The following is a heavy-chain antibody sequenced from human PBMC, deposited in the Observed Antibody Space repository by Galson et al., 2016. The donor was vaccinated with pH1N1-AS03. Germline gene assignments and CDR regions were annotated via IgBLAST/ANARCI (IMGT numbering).Heavy chain of an antibody. V-gene: IGHV1-69*13. J-gene: IGHJ4*02. CDR1: AGTFATFA. CDR2: VIPLSGTT. D-gene: IGHD2/OR15-2a*01. CDR3: ARDRYRDTSTDFYESAY. Sequence: SVKVSCKASAGTFATFAVSWVRQARGQGLEWMGGVIPLSGTTNYAQKFQGRVTITADDSTGTAYMELSSLRSDDTAVYYCARDRYRDTSTDFYESAYWGQGPLVTVSS.